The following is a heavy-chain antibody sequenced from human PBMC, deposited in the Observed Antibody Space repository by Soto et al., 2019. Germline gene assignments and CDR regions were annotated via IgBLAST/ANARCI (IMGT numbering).Heavy chain of an antibody. J-gene: IGHJ6*02. CDR3: ARDGSTSWYSYDYHGMDG. CDR1: GFTFRTYW. CDR2: INLDGSEK. D-gene: IGHD5-18*01. V-gene: IGHV3-7*05. Sequence: EVQLVESGGGLVQPGGSLRLSCAASGFTFRTYWLSWVRQVPGKGLEWVANINLDGSEKNYVDSVKGRFTISRDNARNSLYLQMSSLRAEDTALYYCARDGSTSWYSYDYHGMDGWGHGTKVTVSS.